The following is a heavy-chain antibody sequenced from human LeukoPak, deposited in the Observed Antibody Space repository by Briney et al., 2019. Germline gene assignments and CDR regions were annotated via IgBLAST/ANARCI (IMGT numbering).Heavy chain of an antibody. CDR3: ARDLKGSNYDILTGPIGAY. Sequence: GGSLRLSCAASGFTFSSYTMCWVRQAPDKGLEWVAVISYDGGNKDYADSVKGRFTISRGNSKNTLSLQMNSLRPEDTAVYYCARDLKGSNYDILTGPIGAYWGQGALVTVSS. CDR2: ISYDGGNK. CDR1: GFTFSSYT. D-gene: IGHD3-9*01. V-gene: IGHV3-30*04. J-gene: IGHJ4*02.